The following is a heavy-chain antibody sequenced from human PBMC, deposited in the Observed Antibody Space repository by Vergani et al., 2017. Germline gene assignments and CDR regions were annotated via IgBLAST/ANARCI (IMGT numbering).Heavy chain of an antibody. CDR1: GYTFTGYY. Sequence: QVQLVQSGAEVKKPGASVKVSCKASGYTFTGYYMHWVRQAPGQGLEWMGWINPNSGGTNYAQKFQGRVTMTRDTSISTAYMELSRLRSDATAVYYCARELCIAAAGICGGMDVWGQGTTVTVSS. J-gene: IGHJ6*02. D-gene: IGHD6-13*01. CDR3: ARELCIAAAGICGGMDV. V-gene: IGHV1-2*02. CDR2: INPNSGGT.